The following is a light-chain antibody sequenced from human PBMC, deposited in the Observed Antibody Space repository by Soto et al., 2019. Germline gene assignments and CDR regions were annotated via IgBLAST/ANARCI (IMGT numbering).Light chain of an antibody. CDR3: SSYTNSRTVV. CDR2: EVN. V-gene: IGLV2-14*01. CDR1: NSDVGGFNS. J-gene: IGLJ3*02. Sequence: QSVLTQPASVSGSPGQSITISCTATNSDVGGFNSVSWYQQHPGKAPKLMIYEVNNRPSGVSNRFSGSKSGYTASLTISGLQTEDEADYYCSSYTNSRTVVFGGGTKLTVL.